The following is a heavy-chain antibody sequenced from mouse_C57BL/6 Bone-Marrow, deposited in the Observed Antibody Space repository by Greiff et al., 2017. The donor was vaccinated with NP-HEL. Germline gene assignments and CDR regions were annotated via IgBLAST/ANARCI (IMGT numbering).Heavy chain of an antibody. Sequence: QVTLKESGPGILQPSQTLSLTCSFSGFSLSTFCMGLVWIRQPSGKGLEWLAHIWWDDDKYYNPALKSRPTISKDTSKNQVFLKIANVDTADTATYYYARMELLPPYWYFDVWGTGTTVTVSS. CDR1: GFSLSTFCMG. V-gene: IGHV8-8*01. D-gene: IGHD2-12*01. J-gene: IGHJ1*03. CDR2: IWWDDDK. CDR3: ARMELLPPYWYFDV.